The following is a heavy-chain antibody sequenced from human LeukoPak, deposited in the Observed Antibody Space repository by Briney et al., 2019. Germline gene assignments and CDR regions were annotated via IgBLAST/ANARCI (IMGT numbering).Heavy chain of an antibody. CDR3: ARIGRDCSGGSCQYGPYFDY. CDR2: INHSGST. Sequence: TSETLSLTCTVSGGSISSSSYYWGWIRQPPGKGLEWIGEINHSGSTNYNPSLKSRVTISVDTSKNQFSLKLSSVTAADTAVYYCARIGRDCSGGSCQYGPYFDYWGQGTLVTVSS. V-gene: IGHV4-39*07. CDR1: GGSISSSSYY. D-gene: IGHD2-15*01. J-gene: IGHJ4*02.